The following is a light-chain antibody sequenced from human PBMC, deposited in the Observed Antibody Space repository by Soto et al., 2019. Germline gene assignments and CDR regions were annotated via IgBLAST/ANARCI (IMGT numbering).Light chain of an antibody. Sequence: VLAQPPSVSGAPGQRVTISCTGSSSNIGAGYDVHWYQQLPGTAPKLLMYENTNRPIGVPDRFSGSKSGTSASLAITGLQAEDEADYYCQSYDNSLNIYVFGPGTKVTVL. CDR1: SSNIGAGYD. V-gene: IGLV1-40*01. J-gene: IGLJ1*01. CDR3: QSYDNSLNIYV. CDR2: ENT.